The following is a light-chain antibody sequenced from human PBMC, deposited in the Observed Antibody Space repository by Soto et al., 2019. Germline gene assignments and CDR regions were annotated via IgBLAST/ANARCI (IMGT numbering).Light chain of an antibody. J-gene: IGKJ4*01. CDR1: QSINNW. Sequence: DIQMTQSPSTLSASVGDRVTITCRASQSINNWLAWYQQKPWKAPTLLIYDASSLKSGVPSRFSGSGSGTYFTLTISSLEPEDFAVYYCQQYGSSPLTFGGGTKVDIK. V-gene: IGKV1-5*01. CDR3: QQYGSSPLT. CDR2: DAS.